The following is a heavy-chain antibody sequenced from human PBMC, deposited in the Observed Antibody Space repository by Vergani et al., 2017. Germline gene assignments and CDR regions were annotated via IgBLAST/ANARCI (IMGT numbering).Heavy chain of an antibody. V-gene: IGHV3-33*01. CDR3: ARDVRLLYNRFGP. J-gene: IGHJ5*02. CDR1: GFTFNQYG. Sequence: QVQLVESGGGVVQPGRSLRLSCAASGFTFNQYGMHWVRQAPGKGLEWVAVTWYDGNNKQYADSVKGRFTISRDNSKSTMYLQMNSLRDEDTGVYYCARDVRLLYNRFGPWGQGTLVTGSS. CDR2: TWYDGNNK. D-gene: IGHD1-14*01.